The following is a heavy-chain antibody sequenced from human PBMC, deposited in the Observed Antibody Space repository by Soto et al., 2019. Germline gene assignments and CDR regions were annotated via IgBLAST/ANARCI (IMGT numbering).Heavy chain of an antibody. J-gene: IGHJ6*03. CDR2: IYYSGST. CDR3: ARLKSPTYYDFWSGYFDYYYYYMDV. D-gene: IGHD3-3*01. V-gene: IGHV4-59*08. CDR1: GGSISSDY. Sequence: SETLSLTCTVSGGSISSDYWSWIQKTTGKGLEWFGYIYYSGSTNYNPSLKSRVTISVDTSKNQFSLKLSSVTAADTAVYYCARLKSPTYYDFWSGYFDYYYYYMDVWGKGTTVT.